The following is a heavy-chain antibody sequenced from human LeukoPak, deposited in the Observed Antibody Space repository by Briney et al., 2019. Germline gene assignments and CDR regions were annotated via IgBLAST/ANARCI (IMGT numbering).Heavy chain of an antibody. CDR1: GFTFSSYG. V-gene: IGHV3-30*02. CDR3: AKDPLDTAMVKGDAFDI. J-gene: IGHJ3*02. Sequence: GGSLRLSCAASGFTFSSYGMHWVRQAPGKGLEWVAFIRYDGSNKYYADSVKGRFTISRDNSKNTLYLQMNSLRAEDTAVYYCAKDPLDTAMVKGDAFDIWGQGTMVTVSS. D-gene: IGHD5-18*01. CDR2: IRYDGSNK.